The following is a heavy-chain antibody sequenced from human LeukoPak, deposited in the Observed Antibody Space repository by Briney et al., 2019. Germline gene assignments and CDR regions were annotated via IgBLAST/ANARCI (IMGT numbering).Heavy chain of an antibody. J-gene: IGHJ6*03. CDR2: IYYRGST. D-gene: IGHD1-1*01. Sequence: PSETPSLTCTVSGGSISSSSYYWGWIRQPPGKGLEWIGSIYYRGSTYYNPSLRSRVTISVDTSKKQFSLKLTSVTAADTAVYFCARGRVSSSTWYSTYYYYFYMDVWGKGTTVTVSS. V-gene: IGHV4-39*07. CDR1: GGSISSSSYY. CDR3: ARGRVSSSTWYSTYYYYFYMDV.